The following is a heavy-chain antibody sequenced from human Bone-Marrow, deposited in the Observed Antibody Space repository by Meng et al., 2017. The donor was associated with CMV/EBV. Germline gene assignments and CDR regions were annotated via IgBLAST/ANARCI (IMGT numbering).Heavy chain of an antibody. Sequence: GESLKISCAASGFTFSSYAMHWVRQAPGKGLEWVAVISYDGSNKYYADSVKGRFTISRDNSKNTLYLQMNSLRAEDTAVYYCARDGGYCSSTSCPLGFDYWGQGTLVTVSS. CDR2: ISYDGSNK. CDR1: GFTFSSYA. CDR3: ARDGGYCSSTSCPLGFDY. J-gene: IGHJ4*02. D-gene: IGHD2-2*01. V-gene: IGHV3-30*04.